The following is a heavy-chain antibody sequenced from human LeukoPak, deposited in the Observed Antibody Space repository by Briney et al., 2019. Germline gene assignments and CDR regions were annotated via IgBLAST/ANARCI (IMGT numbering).Heavy chain of an antibody. V-gene: IGHV4-4*02. D-gene: IGHD3-10*01. CDR1: GGSISSSNR. CDR3: ARVEFKGAYAY. Sequence: SETLSLTCAVSGGSISSSNRWSWVRQPPGKGLEWIGEIYHSGSTNYNPSLKSRVTISVDTSKNQFSLKLSSVTAADTAVYYCARVEFKGAYAYWGQGTLVTVSS. CDR2: IYHSGST. J-gene: IGHJ4*02.